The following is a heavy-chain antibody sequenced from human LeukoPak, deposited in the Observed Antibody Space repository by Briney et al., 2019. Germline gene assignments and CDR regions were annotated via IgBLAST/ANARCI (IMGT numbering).Heavy chain of an antibody. Sequence: GGSLRLSCAASGFTFSDYYMSCIRQAPGKGLEWVSDISSTSIYTNYADSVKGRFTISRDNAKNSLYLQMNSLRAEDTAVYYCAREDGYSSSWYFDYWGQGTLVTVSS. J-gene: IGHJ4*02. V-gene: IGHV3-11*05. CDR2: ISSTSIYT. CDR3: AREDGYSSSWYFDY. D-gene: IGHD6-13*01. CDR1: GFTFSDYY.